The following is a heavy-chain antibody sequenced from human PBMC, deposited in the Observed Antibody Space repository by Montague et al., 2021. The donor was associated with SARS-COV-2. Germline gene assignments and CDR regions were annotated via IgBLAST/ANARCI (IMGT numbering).Heavy chain of an antibody. D-gene: IGHD5-18*01. J-gene: IGHJ6*02. CDR2: EKK. CDR3: ARDIVQRTPDTTMGYYYSCGMDV. V-gene: IGHV4-31*02. Sequence: EKKYYNPSLKSRVTISVDTSKNQFSLKLSSVTAADTAVYYCARDIVQRTPDTTMGYYYSCGMDVWGQGTTVTVSS.